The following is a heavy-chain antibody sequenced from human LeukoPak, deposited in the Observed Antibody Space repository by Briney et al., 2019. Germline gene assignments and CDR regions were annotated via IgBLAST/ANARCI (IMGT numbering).Heavy chain of an antibody. D-gene: IGHD2-8*02. CDR2: ISTYNGNT. Sequence: ASVKVSCKASGYTFSRYGISWVRHAPGQGLEWMGCISTYNGNTNYTQKLQSRGTMTTDTSTSTAHMELRSLRSDDTAVYYCARGGLDCTGRACYWVHWGQGALVTVSS. V-gene: IGHV1-18*01. CDR3: ARGGLDCTGRACYWVH. CDR1: GYTFSRYG. J-gene: IGHJ4*02.